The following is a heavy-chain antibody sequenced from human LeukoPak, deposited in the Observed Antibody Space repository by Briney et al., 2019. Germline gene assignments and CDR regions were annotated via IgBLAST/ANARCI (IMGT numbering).Heavy chain of an antibody. CDR1: GFTFSSYA. Sequence: GGSLRLSCAASGFTFSSYAMNWVRQAPGKGLEWVSAISGSGDSTYYADSVKGRFTISRDNSKNTLYLQMNSLRAEDTAVYYCAKSPRYYYFDYWGQGTLVTVSS. V-gene: IGHV3-23*01. CDR3: AKSPRYYYFDY. D-gene: IGHD3-9*01. CDR2: ISGSGDST. J-gene: IGHJ4*02.